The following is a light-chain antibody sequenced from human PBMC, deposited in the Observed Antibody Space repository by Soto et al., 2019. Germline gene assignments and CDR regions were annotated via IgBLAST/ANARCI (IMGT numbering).Light chain of an antibody. V-gene: IGKV1-39*01. CDR2: DAS. CDR3: QQRYSIPYT. J-gene: IGKJ2*01. CDR1: QSISSN. Sequence: DIQMTQSASSLSASVGDRVTITCRASQSISSNLNWHQQKPGKAPKVLIYDASSLQSGVPPRFSGSGSGTDFTLTISSLQPEDFATYYCQQRYSIPYTFGQGTKLEIK.